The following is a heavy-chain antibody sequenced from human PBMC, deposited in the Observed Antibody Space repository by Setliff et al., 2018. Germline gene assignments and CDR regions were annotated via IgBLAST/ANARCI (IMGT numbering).Heavy chain of an antibody. CDR1: GYTFKTYG. D-gene: IGHD3-22*01. V-gene: IGHV1-18*01. CDR3: AREGEVITNYYFDY. CDR2: ISPYNGNT. J-gene: IGHJ4*02. Sequence: ASVKVSCKASGYTFKTYGFTWVRQAPGQGLEWMGWISPYNGNTNSAQKFQGRVTMTTDTSTSTAYMELKSLRYDDTAVYYCAREGEVITNYYFDYWGQGTLVTVSS.